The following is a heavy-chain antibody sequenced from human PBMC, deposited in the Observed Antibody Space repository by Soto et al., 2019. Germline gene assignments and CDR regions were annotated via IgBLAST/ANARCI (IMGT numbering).Heavy chain of an antibody. CDR2: INHSGST. V-gene: IGHV4-34*01. J-gene: IGHJ5*02. CDR3: ARGADYYGSGSYYNFNWFDP. Sequence: ETLSLTFAVSGGSFVGHYWSWIRQPPGKGLEWIGEINHSGSTNYNPSLKSRVTISVDTSKNQFSLKLSSVAAADTAVYYCARGADYYGSGSYYNFNWFDPWGQGTLVTVSS. CDR1: GGSFVGHY. D-gene: IGHD3-10*01.